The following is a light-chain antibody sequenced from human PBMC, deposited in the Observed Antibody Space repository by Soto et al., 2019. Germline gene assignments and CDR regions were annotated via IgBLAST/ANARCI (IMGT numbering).Light chain of an antibody. CDR1: SSDIGAYRY. J-gene: IGLJ1*01. CDR2: EVH. V-gene: IGLV2-8*01. Sequence: QSALTQPPSASGSLGQSVTISCTGTSSDIGAYRYVSWYQQHPGKAPKLIIYEVHERPSGVPARFSGSKSANTASLTISGLQAEDEADYYCNSYTGNSNVFGTGTKLTVL. CDR3: NSYTGNSNV.